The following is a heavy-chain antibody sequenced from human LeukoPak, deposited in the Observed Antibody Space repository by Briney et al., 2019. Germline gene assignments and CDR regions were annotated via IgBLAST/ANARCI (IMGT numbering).Heavy chain of an antibody. CDR1: GYTFTSYY. J-gene: IGHJ4*02. V-gene: IGHV1-46*01. CDR3: ARDSPWIQLWNPVYYFDY. CDR2: INPSGGST. Sequence: GASVKVSCKASGYTFTSYYMHWVPQAPGQGLEWMGIINPSGGSTSYAQKFQGRVTMTRDTSTSTVYMELSSLRSEDTAVYYCARDSPWIQLWNPVYYFDYWGQGTLVTVSS. D-gene: IGHD5-18*01.